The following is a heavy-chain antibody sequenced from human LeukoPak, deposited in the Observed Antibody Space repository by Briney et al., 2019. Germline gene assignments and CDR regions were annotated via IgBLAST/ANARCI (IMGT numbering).Heavy chain of an antibody. CDR2: INPSGGST. CDR3: ARSRGRWLYIPSAVGPFDY. CDR1: GYTFTSYY. Sequence: GASVTVSCKASGYTFTSYYMHWVRQAPGQGLEWMGIINPSGGSTSYAQKFQGRVTMTRDTSTSTVYMELSSLRSEDTAVYYCARSRGRWLYIPSAVGPFDYWGQGTLVTVSS. D-gene: IGHD5-24*01. J-gene: IGHJ4*02. V-gene: IGHV1-46*01.